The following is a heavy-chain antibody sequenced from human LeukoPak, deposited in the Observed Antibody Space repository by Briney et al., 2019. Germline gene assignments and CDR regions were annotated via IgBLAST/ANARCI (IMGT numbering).Heavy chain of an antibody. Sequence: GASVKVSCKTSGYTFSSHGITWVRQAPGQGLAWMGWISANSGKTYYAQKFQGRVTMTTDTSTSTAYMELRSLRSDDTAVYYCARPNNYYDDNGYYNYFDPWGQGTLVTVSS. V-gene: IGHV1-18*01. CDR2: ISANSGKT. D-gene: IGHD3-22*01. CDR3: ARPNNYYDDNGYYNYFDP. CDR1: GYTFSSHG. J-gene: IGHJ5*02.